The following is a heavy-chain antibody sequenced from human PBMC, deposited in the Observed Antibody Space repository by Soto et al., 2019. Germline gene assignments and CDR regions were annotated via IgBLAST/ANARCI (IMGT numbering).Heavy chain of an antibody. CDR1: GFTFSSYG. V-gene: IGHV3-30*18. CDR2: ISHDGSNK. Sequence: PGGSLRLSCAASGFTFSSYGMHWVRQAPGKGLEWVAVISHDGSNKYYADSVKGRFTISRDNSKNTLYLQMNSLRAEDTAVYYCAKDRRVVAVAAPFDYWGQGTLVTVSS. D-gene: IGHD6-19*01. J-gene: IGHJ4*02. CDR3: AKDRRVVAVAAPFDY.